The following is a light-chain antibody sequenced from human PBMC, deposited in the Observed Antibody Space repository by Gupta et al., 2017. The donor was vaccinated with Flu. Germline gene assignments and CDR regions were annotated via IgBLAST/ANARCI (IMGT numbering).Light chain of an antibody. CDR1: QGISSY. Sequence: DIQFTQSPSFLSASVGDRVTITFRASQGISSYLAWYQQKPGQAPKLLIYAASTLQSGVPSRFSGSGSGTEFTLTISSLQPEDFATYYCQQLNSYPLTFGGGTKVEIK. V-gene: IGKV1-9*01. CDR3: QQLNSYPLT. CDR2: AAS. J-gene: IGKJ4*01.